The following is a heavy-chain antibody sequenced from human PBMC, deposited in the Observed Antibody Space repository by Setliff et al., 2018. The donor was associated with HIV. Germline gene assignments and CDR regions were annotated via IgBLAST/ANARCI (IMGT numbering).Heavy chain of an antibody. CDR2: VSGSGAAT. J-gene: IGHJ4*02. CDR3: ARDDDIGRFDY. V-gene: IGHV3-23*01. CDR1: GFTFSSYA. Sequence: GGSLRLSCTVSGFTFSSYAMTWVRQAPGKGLEWVSTVSGSGAATYYADSVKGRFTISRDSSRNTLYLQTNSLRAEDTAFYYCARDDDIGRFDYWGQGTLVTVSS. D-gene: IGHD5-12*01.